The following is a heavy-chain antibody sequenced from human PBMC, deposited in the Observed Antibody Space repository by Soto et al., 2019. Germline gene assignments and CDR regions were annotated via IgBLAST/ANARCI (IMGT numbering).Heavy chain of an antibody. Sequence: PSETLSLTCTVSGGSIRSHYWSWIRQPPGQSLQFLGYIYHTGTTNYNPSLKSRLSMSVDTSKNQFSLKLHSVTAADTAIYYCARGMLEWLSSSQNWFDPWGQGTLVTVSS. CDR2: IYHTGTT. CDR1: GGSIRSHY. J-gene: IGHJ5*02. V-gene: IGHV4-59*11. CDR3: ARGMLEWLSSSQNWFDP. D-gene: IGHD3-3*01.